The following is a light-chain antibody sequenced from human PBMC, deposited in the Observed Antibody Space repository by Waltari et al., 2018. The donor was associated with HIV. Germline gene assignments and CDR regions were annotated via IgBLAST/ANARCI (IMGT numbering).Light chain of an antibody. V-gene: IGLV2-8*01. J-gene: IGLJ2*01. CDR1: SSDVVAYNS. CDR2: EDF. Sequence: QSSLTHPPSPSPPHGQPVTTSCTVKSSDVVAYNSVSRYQQHPGNAPKLMIYEDFKRPSGVPDRFSGSKSGKTASLTVSGLQAEDEADYYCPSYAGRNTLVFGGGTKLTVL. CDR3: PSYAGRNTLV.